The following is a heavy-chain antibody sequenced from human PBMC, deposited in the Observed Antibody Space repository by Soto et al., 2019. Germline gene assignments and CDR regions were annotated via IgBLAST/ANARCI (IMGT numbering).Heavy chain of an antibody. CDR1: GGTFCTST. J-gene: IGHJ4*02. D-gene: IGHD2-2*01. CDR3: ARDLKYCTTSSCYSPHDY. CDR2: IIPLLGIT. Sequence: GASVKVSCKAPGGTFCTSTLSWVRQAPGQGLEWMGRIIPLLGITNYAQNFQDRVIVTADTSTTTAYMDLTGLTADDTAIYYCARDLKYCTTSSCYSPHDYWGQGTQVTVSS. V-gene: IGHV1-69*04.